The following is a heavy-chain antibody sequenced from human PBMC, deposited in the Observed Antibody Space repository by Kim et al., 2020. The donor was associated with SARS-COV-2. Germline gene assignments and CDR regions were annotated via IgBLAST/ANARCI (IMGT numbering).Heavy chain of an antibody. V-gene: IGHV3-48*03. J-gene: IGHJ4*02. D-gene: IGHD2-21*02. CDR2: ISSSGSTI. Sequence: GGSLRLSCAASGFTFSSYEMNWVRQAPGKGLEWVSYISSSGSTIYYADSVKGRFTISRDNAKNSLYLQMNSLRAEDTAVYYCASRRRCGGDCYSHPFDYWGQGTLVTVSS. CDR1: GFTFSSYE. CDR3: ASRRRCGGDCYSHPFDY.